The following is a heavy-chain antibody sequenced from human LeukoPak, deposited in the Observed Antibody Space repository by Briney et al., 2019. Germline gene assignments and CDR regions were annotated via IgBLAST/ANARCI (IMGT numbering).Heavy chain of an antibody. Sequence: SETLSLTCAVYGGSFSGYYWSWIRQPPGKGLEWIGEINHSGSTDYNPSLKSRVTISVDTSKNQFSLKLSPVTAADTAVYYCARGLIPHAFDIWGQGTMVTVSS. CDR1: GGSFSGYY. D-gene: IGHD2-21*01. CDR2: INHSGST. CDR3: ARGLIPHAFDI. J-gene: IGHJ3*02. V-gene: IGHV4-34*01.